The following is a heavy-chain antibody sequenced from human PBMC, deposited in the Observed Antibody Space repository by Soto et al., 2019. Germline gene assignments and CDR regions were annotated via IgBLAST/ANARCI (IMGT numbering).Heavy chain of an antibody. CDR2: IIPIFGTA. V-gene: IGHV1-69*01. CDR3: ARSRVTYYYDRSAFDI. J-gene: IGHJ3*02. CDR1: GGTFSSYA. D-gene: IGHD3-22*01. Sequence: QVQLVQSGAEVKKPGSSVKVSCKASGGTFSSYAISWVRQAPGQGLEWMGGIIPIFGTANYAQKFQGRVTITADESTSTAYMALSSLRSADTAEYYCARSRVTYYYDRSAFDIWGQGTMVTVSS.